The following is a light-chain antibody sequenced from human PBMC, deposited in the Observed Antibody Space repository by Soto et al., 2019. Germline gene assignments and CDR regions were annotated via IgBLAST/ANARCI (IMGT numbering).Light chain of an antibody. Sequence: EIVLTQSPGTLSLSAGERATLSCRASQSVRTYLAWYQQKSGQAPRLLIYDASNRATGIPARFSGSGSGTDFTLSISSLEPEDFAVYYCQQRSTWPPTFGGGTKVDIK. V-gene: IGKV3-11*01. CDR3: QQRSTWPPT. CDR2: DAS. CDR1: QSVRTY. J-gene: IGKJ4*01.